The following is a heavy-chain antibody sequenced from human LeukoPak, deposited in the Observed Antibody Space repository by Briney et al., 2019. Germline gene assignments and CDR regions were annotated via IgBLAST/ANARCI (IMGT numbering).Heavy chain of an antibody. J-gene: IGHJ6*02. CDR1: GFTFSSYA. Sequence: GGSLRLSCAASGFTFSSYAMSWVRQAPGKGLEWVSAISGSGGSTYYADSVKGRFTISRDNSKNTVYLQMSSLRVDDTAVYYCAKGSGYCSGGSCPWYYYYGMDVWGQGTTVTVSS. D-gene: IGHD2-15*01. CDR2: ISGSGGST. V-gene: IGHV3-23*01. CDR3: AKGSGYCSGGSCPWYYYYGMDV.